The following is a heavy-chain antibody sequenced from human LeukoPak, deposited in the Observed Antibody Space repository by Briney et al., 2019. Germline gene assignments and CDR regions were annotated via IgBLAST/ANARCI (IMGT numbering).Heavy chain of an antibody. CDR2: IYYSGTT. CDR1: GFTFSDYY. J-gene: IGHJ4*02. V-gene: IGHV4-31*02. CDR3: ARSGTVTTWNY. D-gene: IGHD4-17*01. Sequence: LRLSCAASGFTFSDYYMSWIRQAPGKGLEWIGCIYYSGTTYYHPSLTSRVAISVDTSKNQFSLKLSSVTAADTAVYYCARSGTVTTWNYWGQGTLVTVSS.